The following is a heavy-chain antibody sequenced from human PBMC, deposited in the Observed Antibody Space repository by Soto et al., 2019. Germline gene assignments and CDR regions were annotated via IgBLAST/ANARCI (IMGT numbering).Heavy chain of an antibody. D-gene: IGHD2-15*01. J-gene: IGHJ6*02. CDR3: AKDLGPLRLLNYYFYGLDV. CDR1: GFTVTAPY. Sequence: EEQLVETGGGVIQRGGSLGLSCTASGFTVTAPYLSWVRRAPGRGLGWVAVIEGGASTHYADSVKGRFTISRDIPKNMIYLQLHTLRAEDTAVYYCAKDLGPLRLLNYYFYGLDVWGQGTTVTVSS. CDR2: IEGGAST. V-gene: IGHV3-53*02.